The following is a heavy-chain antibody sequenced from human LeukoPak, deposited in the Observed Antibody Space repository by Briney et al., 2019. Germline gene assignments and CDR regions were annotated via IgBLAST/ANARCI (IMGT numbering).Heavy chain of an antibody. D-gene: IGHD2-15*01. CDR1: GGSFSGYY. V-gene: IGHV4-34*01. Sequence: SETLSLTCAVYGGSFSGYYWSWIRQPPGKGLEWIGEINHGGSTNYNPSLKSRVTISVDTSKNQFSLKLSSVTAADTAVYYCARDIVVVVAAIYYYYGMDVWGQGTTVTVSS. CDR2: INHGGST. CDR3: ARDIVVVVAAIYYYYGMDV. J-gene: IGHJ6*02.